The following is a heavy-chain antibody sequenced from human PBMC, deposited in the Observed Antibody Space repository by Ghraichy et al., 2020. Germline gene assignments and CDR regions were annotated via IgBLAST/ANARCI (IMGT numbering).Heavy chain of an antibody. CDR2: ISGSSSFI. V-gene: IGHV3-21*01. CDR3: ARTTSRPETVINFDY. Sequence: GESLNISCEASGFSFSSHSMNWVRQAPGKGLEWVSSISGSSSFINYADSVTGRFTISRDNAKNSLSLQMDSLRADDTGIYSCARTTSRPETVINFDYWGQGTLVTVSS. CDR1: GFSFSSHS. D-gene: IGHD2-21*01. J-gene: IGHJ4*02.